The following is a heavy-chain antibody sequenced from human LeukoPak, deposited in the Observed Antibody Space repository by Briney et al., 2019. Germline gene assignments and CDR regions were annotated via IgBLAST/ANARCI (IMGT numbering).Heavy chain of an antibody. CDR2: IYYSGSI. V-gene: IGHV4-59*01. Sequence: SETLSLTCTVPGGSISSNYWSWIRQPPREGLHWIGYIYYSGSIIYNPSLKSRVTISVDTSKNQFSLKLSSVTAADTAVYYCARRAYSSGYYYFDYWGQGTLVTVSS. CDR1: GGSISSNY. J-gene: IGHJ4*02. D-gene: IGHD3-22*01. CDR3: ARRAYSSGYYYFDY.